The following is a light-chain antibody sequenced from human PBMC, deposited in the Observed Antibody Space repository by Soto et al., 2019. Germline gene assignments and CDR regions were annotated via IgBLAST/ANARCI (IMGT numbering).Light chain of an antibody. CDR2: GNS. CDR3: QSYDSSLSGRYV. J-gene: IGLJ1*01. V-gene: IGLV1-40*01. CDR1: SSNIGAGYD. Sequence: QSVLTQPPSVSGAPGQRVTISCTGSSSNIGAGYDVHWYQQLPGTAPKLLIYGNSNRPSGVPDRFSGSKSGTSASLAITGLQAEDEADYYCQSYDSSLSGRYVFRTGTKVTVL.